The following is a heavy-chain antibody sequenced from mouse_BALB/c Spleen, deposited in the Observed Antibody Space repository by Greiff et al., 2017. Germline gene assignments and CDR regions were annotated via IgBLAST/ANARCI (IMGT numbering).Heavy chain of an antibody. D-gene: IGHD1-2*01. CDR1: GYSITSGYY. J-gene: IGHJ4*01. CDR2: ISYDGSN. CDR3: ARHYFYAMDY. Sequence: DVQLVESGPGLVKPSQSLSLTCSVTGYSITSGYYWNWIRQFPGNKLEWMGYISYDGSNNYNPSLKNRISITRDTSKNQFFLKLNSVTTEDTATYYCARHYFYAMDYWGQGTSVTVSS. V-gene: IGHV3-6*02.